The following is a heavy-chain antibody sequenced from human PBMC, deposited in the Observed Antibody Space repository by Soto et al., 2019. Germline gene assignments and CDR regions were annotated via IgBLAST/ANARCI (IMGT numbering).Heavy chain of an antibody. J-gene: IGHJ4*02. V-gene: IGHV1-69*12. D-gene: IGHD1-26*01. CDR3: ASNTRWELRPPDC. CDR2: IMPIIGTA. CDR1: GGTFSSYA. Sequence: QVQLVQSGAEVKKPGSSVKASCKASGGTFSSYAISWVRQAPGQGLEWMGGIMPIIGTATYAQKFQGRVTITADESTSIAYMELSSLRSEDTAVYYCASNTRWELRPPDCWGQGTLVTVSS.